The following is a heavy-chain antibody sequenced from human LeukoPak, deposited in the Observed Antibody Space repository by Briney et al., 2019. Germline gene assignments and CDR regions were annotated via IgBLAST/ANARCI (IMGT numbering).Heavy chain of an antibody. CDR2: IYTSGST. D-gene: IGHD3-3*01. CDR1: GGSISSYY. V-gene: IGHV4-4*07. CDR3: ARDGKGDFWSGYYSYYYYYMDV. Sequence: SETLSLTCTVSGGSISSYYWSWIRQPAGKGLEWIGRIYTSGSTNYNPSLKSRVTMSGDTSKNQFSLKLSSVTAADTAVYYCARDGKGDFWSGYYSYYYYYMDVWGKGTTVTVSS. J-gene: IGHJ6*03.